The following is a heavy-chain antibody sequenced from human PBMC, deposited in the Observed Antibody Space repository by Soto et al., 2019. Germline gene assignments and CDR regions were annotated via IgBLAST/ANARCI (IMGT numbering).Heavy chain of an antibody. J-gene: IGHJ6*02. CDR2: IYHSGST. D-gene: IGHD6-13*01. V-gene: IGHV4-4*02. Sequence: QVQLQESGPGLVKPSGTLSLTCAVSGGSISSSNWWSWVRQPPGKGLEWIGEIYHSGSTNYNPSLQSRVTIAVDKSKNQFSLKLGSVTAADTAVYYGARDGTKQQLLPPGMDVWGQGTTVTVSS. CDR3: ARDGTKQQLLPPGMDV. CDR1: GGSISSSNW.